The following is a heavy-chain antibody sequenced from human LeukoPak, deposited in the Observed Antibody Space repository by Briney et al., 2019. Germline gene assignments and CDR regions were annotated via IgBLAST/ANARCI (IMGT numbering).Heavy chain of an antibody. CDR1: GGSISSYY. CDR3: AGGGGTYYDFWSGRPGYGMDV. J-gene: IGHJ6*02. CDR2: IYYSGST. V-gene: IGHV4-59*01. D-gene: IGHD3-3*01. Sequence: SETLSLTCAVSGGSISSYYWSWIRQPPGKGLEWIGYIYYSGSTNYNPSLKSRVTISVDTSKNQFSLKLSSVTAADTAVYYCAGGGGTYYDFWSGRPGYGMDVWGQGTTVTVSS.